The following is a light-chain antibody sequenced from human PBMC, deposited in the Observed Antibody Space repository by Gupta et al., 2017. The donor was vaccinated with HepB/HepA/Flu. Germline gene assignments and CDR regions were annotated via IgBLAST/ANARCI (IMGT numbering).Light chain of an antibody. V-gene: IGLV1-40*01. CDR3: QSYDRSLMTTV. J-gene: IGLJ3*02. Sequence: SVLTQPPSVSGAPGQRVTISCTGSSPNIGAGYDVHWYQQLPGTAPKLLIYVNNNRPSGVPDRFSGSKSGTSASLAITGLQAADEANYYCQSYDRSLMTTVFGGGTKLTVL. CDR1: SPNIGAGYD. CDR2: VNN.